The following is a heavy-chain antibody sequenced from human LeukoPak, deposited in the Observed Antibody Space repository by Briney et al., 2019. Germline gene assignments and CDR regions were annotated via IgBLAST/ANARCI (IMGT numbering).Heavy chain of an antibody. J-gene: IGHJ6*03. D-gene: IGHD6-6*01. Sequence: SETLSLTCTVSGSSISSWYWSWIRQPPGKGLEWIGYIYDSGNTNYNPSLKTRVTISADTSKNQFSLKLSSVTAADTAVYYCARDYSSSSQDYYYYYMDVWGKGTTVTVSS. V-gene: IGHV4-59*12. CDR3: ARDYSSSSQDYYYYYMDV. CDR2: IYDSGNT. CDR1: GSSISSWY.